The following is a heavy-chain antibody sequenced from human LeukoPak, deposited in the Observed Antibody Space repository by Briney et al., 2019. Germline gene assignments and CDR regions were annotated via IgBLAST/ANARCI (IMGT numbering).Heavy chain of an antibody. CDR1: GFTFSRYG. V-gene: IGHV3-30*18. Sequence: GRSLRLSCAASGFTFSRYGMHWVRQAPGKGLEWVAVVSLEGSNKYYADSVKGRFTISRDNSKNTLSLQMNSLRPEDTAVYYCAKDMGYYYGSGTYPPENDYWGQGTLVTVSS. CDR3: AKDMGYYYGSGTYPPENDY. CDR2: VSLEGSNK. J-gene: IGHJ4*02. D-gene: IGHD3-10*01.